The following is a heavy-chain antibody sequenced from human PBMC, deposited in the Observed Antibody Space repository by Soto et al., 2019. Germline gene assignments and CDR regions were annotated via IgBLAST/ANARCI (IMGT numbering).Heavy chain of an antibody. CDR1: GFTFSSYS. V-gene: IGHV3-21*01. Sequence: EVQLVESGGGLVKPGGSLRLSCAASGFTFSSYSMNWVRQAPGKGLEWVSSISSSSSYIYYADSVKGRFTISRDNAKNSLYLQMNSLRAEDTAVYYCAREEGFIRYFDLWGRGTLVTVSS. J-gene: IGHJ2*01. CDR2: ISSSSSYI. CDR3: AREEGFIRYFDL. D-gene: IGHD3-16*02.